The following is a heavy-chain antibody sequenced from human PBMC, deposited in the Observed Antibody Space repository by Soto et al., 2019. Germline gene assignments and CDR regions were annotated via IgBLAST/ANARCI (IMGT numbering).Heavy chain of an antibody. CDR1: GFTFSSYA. Sequence: EVQLLESGGGLVQPGGSLRLSCAASGFTFSSYAMSWVRQAPGKGLEWVSAISGSGGSTYYGDSVKGRFTISRDNSKNTLYLQMTSLRAEDTAVYYCAKGRSVRYYYYGMDVWGQGTTVTVSS. CDR3: AKGRSVRYYYYGMDV. D-gene: IGHD3-10*01. J-gene: IGHJ6*02. V-gene: IGHV3-23*01. CDR2: ISGSGGST.